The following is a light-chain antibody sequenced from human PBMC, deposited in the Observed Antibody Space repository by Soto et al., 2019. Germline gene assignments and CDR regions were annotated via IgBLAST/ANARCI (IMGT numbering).Light chain of an antibody. CDR2: DAS. CDR3: QQYKSYWT. J-gene: IGKJ1*01. V-gene: IGKV1-5*01. Sequence: DIQMTQSPSTLSASVGDRVTITCRASQSISSWLAWYQQKPGKAPKVLIYDASSLESGVPSRFSGSGSGTEFTLTISSLQPDDFATYYCQQYKSYWTFGQGTKVHIK. CDR1: QSISSW.